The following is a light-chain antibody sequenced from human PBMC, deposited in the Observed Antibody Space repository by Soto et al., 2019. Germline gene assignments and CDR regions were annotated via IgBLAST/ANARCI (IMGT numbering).Light chain of an antibody. V-gene: IGKV3D-20*02. CDR3: QQRSDWPS. J-gene: IGKJ5*01. CDR1: QSVSSSY. Sequence: EIVLTQSPGTLSLSPGERATLSCRASQSVSSSYLAWYQQKPGQAPRLLIYGASSRATGIPDRFSGSGSGTYFTPTISRLEPEDFAVDYCQQRSDWPSFGQGTRLEIK. CDR2: GAS.